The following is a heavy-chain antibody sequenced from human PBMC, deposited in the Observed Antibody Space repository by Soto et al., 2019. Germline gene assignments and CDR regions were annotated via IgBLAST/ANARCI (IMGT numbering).Heavy chain of an antibody. CDR1: GFTVSNNH. V-gene: IGHV3-53*01. CDR2: VHGGGST. D-gene: IGHD3-16*01. CDR3: AGRLTTAASLDY. Sequence: VQLVESGGGLIQPGGSLSLSCAASGFTVSNNHMTWVRQAAGKGLELVSFVHGGGSTSYADSVKGRFTISRDNSKNTLYLQMDSLRAEDTAIYYCAGRLTTAASLDYWGRGTLVTVSS. J-gene: IGHJ4*02.